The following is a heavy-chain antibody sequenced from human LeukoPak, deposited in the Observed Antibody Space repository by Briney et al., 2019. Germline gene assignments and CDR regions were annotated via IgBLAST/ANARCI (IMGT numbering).Heavy chain of an antibody. Sequence: GESLKISCQGFGYPFTTSWIGWVRQLPGKGLEWTAIIHAGNSDAKYSPSFQGQVSISTDRSISTAYLHWSSLKASDTAIYYCAIINHPDGRVYWGQGTLVTVS. V-gene: IGHV5-51*01. CDR3: AIINHPDGRVY. J-gene: IGHJ4*02. D-gene: IGHD5-24*01. CDR2: IHAGNSDA. CDR1: GYPFTTSW.